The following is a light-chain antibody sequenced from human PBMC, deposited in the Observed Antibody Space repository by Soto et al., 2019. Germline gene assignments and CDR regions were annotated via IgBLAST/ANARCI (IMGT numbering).Light chain of an antibody. J-gene: IGLJ1*01. CDR2: HVT. V-gene: IGLV2-14*03. CDR1: TSD. Sequence: QSALTQPASVSGSPGQSITISCTGTTSDVSWCQQHPGKAPKLLIYHVTYRPSGASHRFSGSKFGNTASLTISELQAEDEADYYCSSFTATSIRFGTGTKLTVL. CDR3: SSFTATSIR.